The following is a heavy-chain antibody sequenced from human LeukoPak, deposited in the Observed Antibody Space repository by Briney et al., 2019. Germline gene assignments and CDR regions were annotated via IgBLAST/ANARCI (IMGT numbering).Heavy chain of an antibody. CDR2: FYYSGST. J-gene: IGHJ4*02. D-gene: IGHD5-18*01. V-gene: IGHV4-61*01. Sequence: SETLSLTCTVSGGSVSSGSYYWSWIRQPPGKGLEWIGYFYYSGSTNYNPSLKSRVTISVDTSKNQFSLKLSSVTAADTAVYYCARDDQLWFQAFDYWGQGTLVTASA. CDR1: GGSVSSGSYY. CDR3: ARDDQLWFQAFDY.